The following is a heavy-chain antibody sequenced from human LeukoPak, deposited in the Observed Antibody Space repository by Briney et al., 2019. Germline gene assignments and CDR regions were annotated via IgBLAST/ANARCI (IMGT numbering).Heavy chain of an antibody. Sequence: GSLRLSRAASGFTFSSYSMNWVRQAPGKGLEWVSSISSSSSNIYYADSVKGRFTISRDNAKNSLYLQMNSLRAEDTAVYYCARNEYLGSITVTTGYWGQGTLVTVSS. CDR2: ISSSSSNI. D-gene: IGHD1-20*01. V-gene: IGHV3-21*01. J-gene: IGHJ4*02. CDR3: ARNEYLGSITVTTGY. CDR1: GFTFSSYS.